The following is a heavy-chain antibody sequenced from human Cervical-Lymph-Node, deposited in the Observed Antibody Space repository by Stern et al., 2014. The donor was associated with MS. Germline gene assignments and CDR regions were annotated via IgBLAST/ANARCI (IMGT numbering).Heavy chain of an antibody. CDR2: INAGNGNT. D-gene: IGHD2-2*01. Sequence: VQLMQSGAEVNKPRASVKVSCKASGYTFTSYGMHWVRQAPGQRLEWMGWINAGNGNTKYSQKFQGRVTITRDTSASTAYMELSSLRSEDTAVYYCARGYCSSTSCPGDYWGQGTLVTVSS. CDR1: GYTFTSYG. J-gene: IGHJ4*02. CDR3: ARGYCSSTSCPGDY. V-gene: IGHV1-3*01.